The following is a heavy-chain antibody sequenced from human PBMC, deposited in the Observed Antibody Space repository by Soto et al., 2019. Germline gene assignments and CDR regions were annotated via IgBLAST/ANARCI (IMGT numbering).Heavy chain of an antibody. Sequence: ASVKVSCKASGYTFTSYDINWVRQATGQGLEWMGWMNPNSGNTGYAQKFQGRVTMTRNTSISTACMELSSLRSEDTAVYYCERARYSNSYQYYFDYWGQGTQVTVSS. CDR3: ERARYSNSYQYYFDY. D-gene: IGHD4-4*01. J-gene: IGHJ4*02. CDR1: GYTFTSYD. CDR2: MNPNSGNT. V-gene: IGHV1-8*01.